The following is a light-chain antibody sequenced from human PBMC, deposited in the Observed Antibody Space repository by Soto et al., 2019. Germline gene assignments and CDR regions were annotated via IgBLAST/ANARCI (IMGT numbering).Light chain of an antibody. J-gene: IGKJ1*01. V-gene: IGKV3-20*01. Sequence: EIVLTQSPATLPLYPGERATLSCRASQRFNSAYLAWYQKKPGQPPRLLIYASSNRAAGIPNRFSAISSGTDFTLTISRLEPEDFAVYYCHDYVDSSWALGQGTKGEI. CDR2: ASS. CDR1: QRFNSAY. CDR3: HDYVDSSWA.